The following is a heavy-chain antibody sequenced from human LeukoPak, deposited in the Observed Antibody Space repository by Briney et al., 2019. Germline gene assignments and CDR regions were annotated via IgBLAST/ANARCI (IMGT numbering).Heavy chain of an antibody. V-gene: IGHV3-74*01. Sequence: GGSLRLSCAASGFTFSSYWMHWVHQAPGKGLVWVSRINSDGSSTSYADSVKGRFTISRDNAKNTLYLQMNSLRAEDTAVYYCARGRIAAAGILGYWGQGTLVTVSS. CDR2: INSDGSST. D-gene: IGHD6-13*01. J-gene: IGHJ4*02. CDR1: GFTFSSYW. CDR3: ARGRIAAAGILGY.